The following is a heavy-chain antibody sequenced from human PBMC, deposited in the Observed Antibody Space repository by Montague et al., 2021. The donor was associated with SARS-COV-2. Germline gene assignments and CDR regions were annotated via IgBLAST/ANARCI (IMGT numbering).Heavy chain of an antibody. CDR2: IDWDDDK. J-gene: IGHJ3*02. CDR3: ARILATVNAFDI. CDR1: GFSLSTSGVG. V-gene: IGHV2-70*01. Sequence: PALVKPTQTLTLTCTFSGFSLSTSGVGVGWIRQPPGKALEWLALIDWDDDKYYSTSLKTRLTISKDTSKNQVVLTMTNMDPVDTATYYCARILATVNAFDIWGQGTRVTVSS. D-gene: IGHD4-17*01.